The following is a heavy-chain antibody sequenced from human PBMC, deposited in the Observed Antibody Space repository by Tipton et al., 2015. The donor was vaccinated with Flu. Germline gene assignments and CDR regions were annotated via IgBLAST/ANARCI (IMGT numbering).Heavy chain of an antibody. CDR3: ARGDYGDYVWYRGWLDP. J-gene: IGHJ5*02. CDR2: IYHSGST. D-gene: IGHD4-17*01. CDR1: GYSISSGYY. V-gene: IGHV4-38-2*01. Sequence: TLSLTCAVSGYSISSGYYWGWIRQPPGKGLEWIGSIYHSGSTYYNPSLKSRVTISVDTSKNQFSLKLSSVTAADTAVYYCARGDYGDYVWYRGWLDPWGQGTLVTVSS.